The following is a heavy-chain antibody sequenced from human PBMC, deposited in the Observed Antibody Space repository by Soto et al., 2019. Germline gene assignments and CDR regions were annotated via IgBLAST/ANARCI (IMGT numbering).Heavy chain of an antibody. D-gene: IGHD3-10*01. V-gene: IGHV4-39*01. CDR2: IYDSGST. CDR1: GGSISSSSYY. Sequence: QLQLQESGPGLVKPSETLSLTCTVSGGSISSSSYYWGWIRQPPGKGLEWIGSIYDSGSTYYKPSRKGRGTIAVDTAKNQGSRKRSSVTAADTAVYYCARLESWGCDPWGQGTLVTVSS. CDR3: ARLESWGCDP. J-gene: IGHJ5*02.